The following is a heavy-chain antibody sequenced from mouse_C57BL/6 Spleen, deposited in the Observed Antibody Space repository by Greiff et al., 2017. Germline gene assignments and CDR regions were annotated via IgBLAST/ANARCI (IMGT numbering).Heavy chain of an antibody. V-gene: IGHV1-76*01. CDR2: IYPGSGNT. CDR3: ARSYDGYYHYYAMDY. CDR1: GYTFTDYY. Sequence: QVQLQQSGAELVRPGASVKLSCKASGYTFTDYYINWVKQRPGQGLEWIARIYPGSGNTYYNEKFKGKATLTAEKSSSTAYMQLSSLTSEDSAVYFCARSYDGYYHYYAMDYWGQGTSVTVSS. D-gene: IGHD2-3*01. J-gene: IGHJ4*01.